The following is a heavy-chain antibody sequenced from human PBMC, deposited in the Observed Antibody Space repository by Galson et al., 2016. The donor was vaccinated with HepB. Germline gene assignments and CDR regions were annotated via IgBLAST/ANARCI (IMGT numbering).Heavy chain of an antibody. D-gene: IGHD6-6*01. CDR2: ISYNGGYR. J-gene: IGHJ4*02. Sequence: SLRLSCAASGFTFSTYDVHWVRQAPGNGLEWVTLISYNGGYRNYVDSVKGRFSISRDNSRDTLYLEMNSLRIEDTAVYYCARGNHKYSSSSLDYWGQGSLVTVSS. CDR3: ARGNHKYSSSSLDY. V-gene: IGHV3-30*04. CDR1: GFTFSTYD.